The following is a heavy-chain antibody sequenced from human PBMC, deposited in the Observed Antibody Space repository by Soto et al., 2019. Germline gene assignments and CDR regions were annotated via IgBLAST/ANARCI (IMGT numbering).Heavy chain of an antibody. V-gene: IGHV6-1*01. CDR1: GDSVSSNSSA. Sequence: PSQTLSLTFAISGDSVSSNSSAWNWIRQCPSRGLEWLGRTYYRSKWYNDYAVSVKSRITINPDTSKNQFSLQLNSVTPEDTAVYYCARDQGIAAEDYYYYYGMDVWGQGTTVTVSS. D-gene: IGHD6-13*01. CDR2: TYYRSKWYN. CDR3: ARDQGIAAEDYYYYYGMDV. J-gene: IGHJ6*02.